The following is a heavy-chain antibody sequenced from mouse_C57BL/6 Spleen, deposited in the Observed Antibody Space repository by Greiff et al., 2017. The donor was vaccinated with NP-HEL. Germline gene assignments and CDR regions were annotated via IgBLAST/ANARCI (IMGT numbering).Heavy chain of an antibody. Sequence: QVQLQQPGAELVMPGASVKLSCKASGYTFTSYWMHWVKQRPGQGLEWIGEIDPSDSYTNYNQKFKGKSTLTVDKSSSTAYMQLSSLTSEDSAVYYCARGETAQATSLDYWGQGTTLTVSS. CDR2: IDPSDSYT. D-gene: IGHD3-2*02. CDR3: ARGETAQATSLDY. CDR1: GYTFTSYW. V-gene: IGHV1-69*01. J-gene: IGHJ2*01.